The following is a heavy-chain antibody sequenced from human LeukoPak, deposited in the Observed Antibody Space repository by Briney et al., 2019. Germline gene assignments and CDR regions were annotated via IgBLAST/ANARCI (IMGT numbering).Heavy chain of an antibody. D-gene: IGHD1-1*01. CDR3: ARDNEEYYFDY. V-gene: IGHV3-21*01. J-gene: IGHJ4*02. Sequence: ETLSLTCTVSGGSISSSSYYWGWIRQPPGKGLEWVSSISSSSSYIYYADSVKGRFTISRDNAKNSLYLQMNSLRAEDTAVYYCARDNEEYYFDYWGQGTLVTVSS. CDR1: GGSISSSS. CDR2: ISSSSSYI.